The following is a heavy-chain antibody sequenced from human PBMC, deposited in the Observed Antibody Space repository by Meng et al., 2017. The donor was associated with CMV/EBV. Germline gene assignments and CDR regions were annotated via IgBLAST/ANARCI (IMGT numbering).Heavy chain of an antibody. CDR3: ARDPSIVVVPAAKYYYGMDV. CDR2: IYSGGST. J-gene: IGHJ6*02. Sequence: GGSLRLSCAASGFTVSSNYMSWVRQAPGKGLEWVSVIYSGGSTYYADSVKGRFTISRDNAKNSLYLQMNSLRAEDTAVYYCARDPSIVVVPAAKYYYGMDVWGQGTTVTVSS. D-gene: IGHD2-2*01. V-gene: IGHV3-53*01. CDR1: GFTVSSNY.